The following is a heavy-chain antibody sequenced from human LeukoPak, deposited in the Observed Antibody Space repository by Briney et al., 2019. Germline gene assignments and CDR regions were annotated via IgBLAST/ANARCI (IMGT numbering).Heavy chain of an antibody. J-gene: IGHJ4*02. Sequence: GASVKVSCKASGYTFTSYAMHWVRQAPGQRLEWMGWINAGNGNTKYSQRFQGRVTITRDTSASTAYMELSSLRSEDTAVYYCARVRQWQQLPFDYWGQGTLVTVSS. CDR3: ARVRQWQQLPFDY. CDR2: INAGNGNT. CDR1: GYTFTSYA. V-gene: IGHV1-3*01. D-gene: IGHD6-13*01.